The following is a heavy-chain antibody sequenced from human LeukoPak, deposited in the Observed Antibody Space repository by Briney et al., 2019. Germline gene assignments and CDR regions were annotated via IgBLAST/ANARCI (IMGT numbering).Heavy chain of an antibody. J-gene: IGHJ3*02. CDR2: IYYSGSA. V-gene: IGHV4-59*01. Sequence: SETLSLTCTVSGVTINNYYWSWIRQPPGKGLEWIGYIYYSGSANYNPSLTSRVIISAGTSKNKFSLKLTSVTAADTAVYYCARVKYRGYDSLGQDAFDIWGQGTMVTVSS. CDR3: ARVKYRGYDSLGQDAFDI. D-gene: IGHD5-12*01. CDR1: GVTINNYY.